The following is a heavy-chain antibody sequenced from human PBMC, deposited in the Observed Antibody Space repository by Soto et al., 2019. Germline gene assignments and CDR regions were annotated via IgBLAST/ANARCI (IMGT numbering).Heavy chain of an antibody. CDR1: GFTFSSYW. Sequence: GGSLRLSCAASGFTFSSYWMHWVRQAPGKGLVWVSRINSDGSSTSYADSVKSRFTISRDNAKNTLYLQMNSLRAEDTAVYYCARVEQQLVRPIDYWGQGTLVTVSS. CDR3: ARVEQQLVRPIDY. D-gene: IGHD6-13*01. CDR2: INSDGSST. V-gene: IGHV3-74*01. J-gene: IGHJ4*02.